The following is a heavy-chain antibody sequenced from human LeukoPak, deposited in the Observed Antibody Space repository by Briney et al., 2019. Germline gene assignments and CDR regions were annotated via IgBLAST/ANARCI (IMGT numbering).Heavy chain of an antibody. CDR2: INPNSGGT. CDR1: GYTFTGYY. V-gene: IGHV1-2*02. J-gene: IGHJ4*02. CDR3: AGVGASQRSFDY. Sequence: ASVKVSCKASGYTFTGYYMHWVRQAPGQGLEWMGWINPNSGGTNYAQKFQGGVTMTRDTSISTAYMELSRLRSDDTAVYYCAGVGASQRSFDYWGQGTLVTVSS. D-gene: IGHD1-26*01.